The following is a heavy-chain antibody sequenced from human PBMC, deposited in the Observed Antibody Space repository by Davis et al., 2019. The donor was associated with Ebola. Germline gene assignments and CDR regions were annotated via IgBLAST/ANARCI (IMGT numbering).Heavy chain of an antibody. J-gene: IGHJ4*02. CDR1: GYTFTGYY. CDR3: ARATRGTSFDSSGYLDY. Sequence: ASVKVSCKASGYTFTGYYMHWVRQAPGQRLEWMGWINAGNGNTKYSQKFQGRVTITRDTSASTAYMELSSLRSEDTAVYYCARATRGTSFDSSGYLDYWGQGTLVTVSS. D-gene: IGHD3-22*01. V-gene: IGHV1/OR15-3*02. CDR2: INAGNGNT.